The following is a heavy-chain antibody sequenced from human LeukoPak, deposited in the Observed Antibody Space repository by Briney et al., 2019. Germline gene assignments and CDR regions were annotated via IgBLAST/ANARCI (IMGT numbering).Heavy chain of an antibody. V-gene: IGHV3-9*03. Sequence: GGSLRLSCAASGFTFDDYAMHWVRQAPGKGLEWVSGISWNRGSIVYADSVKGRFTISRDNAKNSLYLQLNSLRAEDMALYYCAKGGYSSSSGWFDPWGQGTLVTVSS. CDR3: AKGGYSSSSGWFDP. CDR2: ISWNRGSI. D-gene: IGHD6-6*01. J-gene: IGHJ5*02. CDR1: GFTFDDYA.